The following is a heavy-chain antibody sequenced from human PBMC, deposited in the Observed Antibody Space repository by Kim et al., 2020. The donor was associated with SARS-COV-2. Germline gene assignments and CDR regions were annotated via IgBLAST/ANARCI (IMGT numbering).Heavy chain of an antibody. J-gene: IGHJ4*02. V-gene: IGHV4-34*01. CDR1: GGSFSGYY. Sequence: SETLSLTCAVYGGSFSGYYWSWIRQPPGKGLEWIGEINHSGSTNYNPSLKSRVTISVDTSKNQFSLKLSSVTAADTAVYYCARGGAGIAVAGTQLDYWGQGTLVTVSS. D-gene: IGHD6-19*01. CDR2: INHSGST. CDR3: ARGGAGIAVAGTQLDY.